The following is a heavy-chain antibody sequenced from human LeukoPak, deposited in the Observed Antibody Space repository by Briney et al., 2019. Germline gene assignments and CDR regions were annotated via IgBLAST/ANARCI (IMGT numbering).Heavy chain of an antibody. J-gene: IGHJ6*03. V-gene: IGHV3-7*01. CDR3: ARDSFYYDILTNFFGYYYYMDV. D-gene: IGHD3-9*01. Sequence: PGGSLRLSCAASGFTFSSYWMSWVRQAPGKGLEWVANIKQDGSEKYYVDSVKGRFTISRDNAKNSLYLQMNSLRAEDTAVYYCARDSFYYDILTNFFGYYYYMDVWGKGTTVTVSS. CDR2: IKQDGSEK. CDR1: GFTFSSYW.